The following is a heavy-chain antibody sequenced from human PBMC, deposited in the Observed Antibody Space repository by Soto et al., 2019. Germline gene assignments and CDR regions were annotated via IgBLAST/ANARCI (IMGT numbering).Heavy chain of an antibody. D-gene: IGHD2-2*01. Sequence: GASVKVSCKASGYTFTSYAMHWVRQAPGQRLEWMGWINAGNGNTKYSQKFQGRVTITRDTSACTAYMELSSLRSEDTAVYYCARDDVGDIVVVPASINHYYGMDVWGQGTTVTVSS. CDR2: INAGNGNT. V-gene: IGHV1-3*01. J-gene: IGHJ6*02. CDR1: GYTFTSYA. CDR3: ARDDVGDIVVVPASINHYYGMDV.